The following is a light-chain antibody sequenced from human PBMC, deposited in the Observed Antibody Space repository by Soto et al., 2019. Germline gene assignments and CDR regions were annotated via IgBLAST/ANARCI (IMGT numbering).Light chain of an antibody. CDR2: GAS. CDR1: QSVSSN. V-gene: IGKV3-15*01. Sequence: EIVMTQSPATLSVSPGERATISCRASQSVSSNLAWYQQKPGQAPRLLIYGASTRATGIPARFSGSGSGTEFTLTFSSLQSEDFAVYYCQQYNNWPGTFGQGTKVEIK. J-gene: IGKJ1*01. CDR3: QQYNNWPGT.